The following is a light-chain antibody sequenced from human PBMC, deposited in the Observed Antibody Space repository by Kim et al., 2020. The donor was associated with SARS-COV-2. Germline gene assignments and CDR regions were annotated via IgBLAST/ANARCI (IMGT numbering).Light chain of an antibody. CDR2: DAS. CDR1: QDISNY. J-gene: IGKJ1*01. V-gene: IGKV1-33*01. Sequence: DIQMTQSPSSLSASVGDRVTITCQASQDISNYLNWYQQKPGKAPKLLIYDASNLRAGVPSRFSASGSGTDFTFTISSLQPEDIATYYCQQYDNLWTFGQGTKVDIK. CDR3: QQYDNLWT.